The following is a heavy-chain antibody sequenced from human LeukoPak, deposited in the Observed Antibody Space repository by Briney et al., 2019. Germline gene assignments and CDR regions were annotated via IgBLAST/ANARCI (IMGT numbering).Heavy chain of an antibody. Sequence: PGGSLRLSCAPSGFTSSSYWMSWVRQAPGKGREWVANIKQDGSEKYYVDSVKGRFTISRDNATNSLYLQMSSLRAEDTAVYYCARGTYWGQGTLVTVSS. CDR3: ARGTY. V-gene: IGHV3-7*03. CDR2: IKQDGSEK. CDR1: GFTSSSYW. D-gene: IGHD1-1*01. J-gene: IGHJ4*02.